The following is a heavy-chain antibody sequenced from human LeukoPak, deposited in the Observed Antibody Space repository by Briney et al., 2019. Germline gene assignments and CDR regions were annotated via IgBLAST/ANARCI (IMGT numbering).Heavy chain of an antibody. CDR3: ASLELYYYGSGSYCL. Sequence: GGSLRPSCAASGFTFSSYSMNWVRQAPGKGLEWVSSISSSSSYIYYADSVKGRFTISRDNAKNSLYLQMNSLRAEGTAVYYCASLELYYYGSGSYCLWGQGTLVTVSS. J-gene: IGHJ4*02. CDR1: GFTFSSYS. V-gene: IGHV3-21*01. CDR2: ISSSSSYI. D-gene: IGHD3-10*01.